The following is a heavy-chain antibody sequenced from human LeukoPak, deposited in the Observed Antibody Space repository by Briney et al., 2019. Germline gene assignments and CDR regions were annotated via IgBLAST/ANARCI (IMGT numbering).Heavy chain of an antibody. CDR1: GGSISSSY. V-gene: IGHV4-59*01. J-gene: IGHJ2*01. CDR3: ARDYGDIPPDWYYDL. CDR2: IYYTGST. Sequence: SGTLSLTCTVSGGSISSSYWSWIRQPPGKGLEWVGYIYYTGSTTYNPSLKSRVTISVDTYKHQFSLTLSSVTAADTAVYYCARDYGDIPPDWYYDLWGRGALATVPS. D-gene: IGHD4-17*01.